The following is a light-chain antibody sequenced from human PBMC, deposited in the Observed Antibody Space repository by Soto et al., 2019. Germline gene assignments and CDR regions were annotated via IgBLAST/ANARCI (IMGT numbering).Light chain of an antibody. CDR2: DTS. CDR3: QQYSNWPPIT. Sequence: ETVMTQSPGTLSVSPGERATLSCRASQSVSSKLAWYQQKPGQAPRLLIYDTSTRATGIPARFSGSGSGTEFTLTISSLQSEDFAVYYCQQYSNWPPITFGQGTRLEIK. CDR1: QSVSSK. V-gene: IGKV3-15*01. J-gene: IGKJ5*01.